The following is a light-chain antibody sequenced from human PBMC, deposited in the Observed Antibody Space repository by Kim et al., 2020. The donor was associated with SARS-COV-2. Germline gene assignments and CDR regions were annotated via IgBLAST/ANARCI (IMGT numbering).Light chain of an antibody. J-gene: IGLJ1*01. CDR1: SSDVGASQY. Sequence: GQCITISCTGTSSDVGASQYVSWYQQHPGKAPKLMIYHVGKRPSGVSNRFSGSKSGNTASLTISGLQAEDEADYYCSSYTNSGTYVFGTGTKSPS. V-gene: IGLV2-14*04. CDR2: HVG. CDR3: SSYTNSGTYV.